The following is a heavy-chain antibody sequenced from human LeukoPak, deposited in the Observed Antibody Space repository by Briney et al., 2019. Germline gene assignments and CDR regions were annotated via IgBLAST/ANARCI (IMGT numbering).Heavy chain of an antibody. CDR3: ARDPLIAAAGGGAFDI. V-gene: IGHV4-4*07. CDR2: IYTSGST. D-gene: IGHD6-13*01. J-gene: IGHJ3*02. CDR1: GGSISSYY. Sequence: SETLSLTCTVSGGSISSYYWSWIRQPAGKGLEWIGRIYTSGSTNYNPSLKSRVTMSVDTSKNQFSLKLGSVTTADTAVYYCARDPLIAAAGGGAFDIWGQGTMVTVSS.